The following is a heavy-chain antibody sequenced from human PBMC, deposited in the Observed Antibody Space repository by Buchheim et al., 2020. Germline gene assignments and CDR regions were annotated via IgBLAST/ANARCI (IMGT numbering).Heavy chain of an antibody. Sequence: QVQLVESGGGVVQPGRSLRLSCAASGFTFSSYGMHWVRQAPGKGLEWVAVIWYDGSNKYYADSVKGRFTISRDNSKNPLYLQMNSLRAEDTAVYYCARDRGSSWYYGMDVWGQGTT. D-gene: IGHD6-13*01. V-gene: IGHV3-33*01. J-gene: IGHJ6*02. CDR3: ARDRGSSWYYGMDV. CDR1: GFTFSSYG. CDR2: IWYDGSNK.